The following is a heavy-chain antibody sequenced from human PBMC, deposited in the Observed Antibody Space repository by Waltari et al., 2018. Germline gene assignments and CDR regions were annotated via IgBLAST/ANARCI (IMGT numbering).Heavy chain of an antibody. V-gene: IGHV4-39*01. Sequence: QLQLQESGPGLVKPSETLSLPCTVSGGSIRSSRYYCGWIRQPPGKGLEWMGIIYYSGSTYYNPALKSRVTISVDTSKNQCSLKLSSVTAADTAVYYCASRYDFWSGYYSPRFDYWGQGTLVTVSS. CDR3: ASRYDFWSGYYSPRFDY. CDR2: IYYSGST. J-gene: IGHJ4*02. D-gene: IGHD3-3*01. CDR1: GGSIRSSRYY.